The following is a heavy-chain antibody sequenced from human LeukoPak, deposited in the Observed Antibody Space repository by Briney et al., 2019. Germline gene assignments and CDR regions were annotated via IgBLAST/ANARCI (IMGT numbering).Heavy chain of an antibody. J-gene: IGHJ4*02. V-gene: IGHV4-4*02. D-gene: IGHD3-22*01. CDR2: IYHSGST. CDR3: ARASIVVGSYFDY. CDR1: GGSISSSNW. Sequence: SETLSLTCAVSGGSISSSNWWSWVRQPPGKGLEWIGEIYHSGSTNYNPSLKSRVTISVDKSKNQFSLKLSSVTAADTAVYYCARASIVVGSYFDYWGQGTLVTVSS.